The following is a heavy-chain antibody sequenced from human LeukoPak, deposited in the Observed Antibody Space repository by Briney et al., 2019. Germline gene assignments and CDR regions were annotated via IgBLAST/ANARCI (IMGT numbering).Heavy chain of an antibody. CDR1: GFTFSSYS. V-gene: IGHV3-21*01. D-gene: IGHD6-13*01. CDR3: ARDIIAAAGTWDYFDY. CDR2: ISSSSSYI. Sequence: PGGSLRLSCAASGFTFSSYSMNWVRQAPGKGLEWVSSISSSSSYIYYADSVKGRFTISRDNAKNSLYLQMNSLRAEDTAVYYCARDIIAAAGTWDYFDYWGQGTLVTVSS. J-gene: IGHJ4*02.